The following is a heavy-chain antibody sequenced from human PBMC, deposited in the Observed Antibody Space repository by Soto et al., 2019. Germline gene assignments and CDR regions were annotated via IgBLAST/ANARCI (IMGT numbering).Heavy chain of an antibody. CDR1: GGSISSGGYS. CDR3: ARGNVVAIDY. CDR2: IYHSGST. Sequence: SETLSLTCAVSGGSISSGGYSWSWIRQPPGKGLEWIGYIYHSGSTYYNPSLKSRVTILVDRSKNQFSLKLSSVTAADTAVYYCARGNVVAIDYWGQGTLVTVSS. D-gene: IGHD2-21*01. V-gene: IGHV4-30-2*01. J-gene: IGHJ4*02.